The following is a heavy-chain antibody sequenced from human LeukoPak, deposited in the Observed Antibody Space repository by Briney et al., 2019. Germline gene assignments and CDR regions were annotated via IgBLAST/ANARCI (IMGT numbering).Heavy chain of an antibody. Sequence: SETLSLTCTVSGGSISSSSYYWGWIRQPPGKGLEWIGSIYYSGSTYYNPSLKSRVTISVDTSKNQFSLKLSSVTAADTAVYYCAIRLGQQLDLVDYWGQGTLVTVSS. CDR2: IYYSGST. V-gene: IGHV4-39*07. CDR1: GGSISSSSYY. D-gene: IGHD6-13*01. J-gene: IGHJ4*02. CDR3: AIRLGQQLDLVDY.